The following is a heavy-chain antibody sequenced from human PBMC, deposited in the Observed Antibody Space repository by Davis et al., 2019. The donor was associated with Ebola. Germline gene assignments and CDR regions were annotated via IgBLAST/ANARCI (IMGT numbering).Heavy chain of an antibody. CDR2: ISVRSIT. J-gene: IGHJ5*02. Sequence: ESPKISCAASGFIVSSYAMSWVRQAPGKGLEWVSSISVRSITYHADSVKGRFTISRDNSKNTLYLQMNSLRAEDTAVYYCAKVHPPTTVTTGWFDPWGQGTLVTVSS. CDR3: AKVHPPTTVTTGWFDP. D-gene: IGHD4-17*01. CDR1: GFIVSSYA. V-gene: IGHV3-23*01.